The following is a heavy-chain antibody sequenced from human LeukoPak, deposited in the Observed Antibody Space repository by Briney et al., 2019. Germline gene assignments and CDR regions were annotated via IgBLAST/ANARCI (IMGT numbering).Heavy chain of an antibody. J-gene: IGHJ3*02. CDR3: AKQLWFGELFHDAFDI. CDR2: ISGSGGST. CDR1: GFTFSSYA. Sequence: GGSLRLSGAASGFTFSSYAMSWVRQAPGKGLEWVSAISGSGGSTYYADSVKGRFTISRDNSKNTLYLQMNSLRAEDTAVYYCAKQLWFGELFHDAFDIWGQGTMVTVSS. D-gene: IGHD3-10*01. V-gene: IGHV3-23*01.